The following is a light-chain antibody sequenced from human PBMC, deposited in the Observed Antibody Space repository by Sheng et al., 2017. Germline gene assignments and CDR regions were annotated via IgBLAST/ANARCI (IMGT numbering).Light chain of an antibody. CDR1: QTISSY. J-gene: IGKJ4*01. V-gene: IGKV3-11*01. Sequence: EIVLTQSPATLSLSPGERATLSCRASQTISSYLGWYQQKPGQAPRLLIYDASNRATGIPARFSGSGSGTDFTLTISSLEPEDSAIYHCQQRSKWPLTFGGGSKVEI. CDR2: DAS. CDR3: QQRSKWPLT.